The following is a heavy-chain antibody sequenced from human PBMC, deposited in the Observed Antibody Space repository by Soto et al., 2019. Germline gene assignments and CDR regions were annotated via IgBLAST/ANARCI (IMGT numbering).Heavy chain of an antibody. CDR3: ARGYSCGYYYAMDV. J-gene: IGHJ6*02. V-gene: IGHV1-69*01. Sequence: QVQLVQSWAAVKKPGSSVRVSCQASGGTFTTYAFNWVRQAPGQGLEWMGGIIPMYNKPNYAPNFLGRVTMSADPSTSTAYMELTTLRSEDTAVYFCARGYSCGYYYAMDVWGQGTTVTVSS. D-gene: IGHD4-4*01. CDR2: IIPMYNKP. CDR1: GGTFTTYA.